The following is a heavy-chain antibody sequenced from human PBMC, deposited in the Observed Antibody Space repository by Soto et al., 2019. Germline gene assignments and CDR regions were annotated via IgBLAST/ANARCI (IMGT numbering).Heavy chain of an antibody. CDR1: GFTVSSNY. D-gene: IGHD2-2*01. CDR3: ATLPPRGPEPFYYYYYMDV. J-gene: IGHJ6*03. CDR2: IYSGGST. V-gene: IGHV3-66*01. Sequence: EVQLVESGGGLVQPGGSLRLSCAASGFTVSSNYMSWVRQAPGKGLEWVSVIYSGGSTYYADSVEGRFTISRDNSKNPLYLQMNSLRAEDTAVYYCATLPPRGPEPFYYYYYMDVWGKGTTVTVSS.